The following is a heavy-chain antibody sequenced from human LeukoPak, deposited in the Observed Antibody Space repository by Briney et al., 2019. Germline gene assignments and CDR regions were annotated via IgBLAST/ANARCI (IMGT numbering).Heavy chain of an antibody. D-gene: IGHD3-10*01. Sequence: GGSLRLSCAASGFTFSRYSMNWVRQAPGKGLEWVSFISSSSNYIYYADSVKGRFTISRDNAKNSLYLQLNSLRAGDTAVYYCAREAPEQVRIAYFDSWGQGALVTVSS. V-gene: IGHV3-21*01. J-gene: IGHJ4*02. CDR2: ISSSSNYI. CDR1: GFTFSRYS. CDR3: AREAPEQVRIAYFDS.